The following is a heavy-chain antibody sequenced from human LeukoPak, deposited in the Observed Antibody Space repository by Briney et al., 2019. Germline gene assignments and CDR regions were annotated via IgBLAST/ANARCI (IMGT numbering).Heavy chain of an antibody. CDR2: INPNSGGT. Sequence: GASVKVSCKASGYTFTGYYIHWVRQAPGQGLEWMGWINPNSGGTNYAQKFQGRVTMTRDTSISTAYMELSRLRSDDTAVYYCAREYTAQATPFDYRGQGTLVTVSS. V-gene: IGHV1-2*02. D-gene: IGHD5-18*01. CDR1: GYTFTGYY. CDR3: AREYTAQATPFDY. J-gene: IGHJ4*02.